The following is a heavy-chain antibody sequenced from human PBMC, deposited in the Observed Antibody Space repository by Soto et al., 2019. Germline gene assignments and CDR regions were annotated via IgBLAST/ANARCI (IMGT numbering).Heavy chain of an antibody. CDR3: ARGADCSSTSCYGGYYYYYMDV. CDR1: GYTFTSYD. Sequence: QVQLVQSGAEVKKPGASVKVSCKASGYTFTSYDINWVRQATGQGLEWMGWMNPNSGNTGYAQKFQGRVTMTRNTSISTAYMEVSSLRSEDMAVYYCARGADCSSTSCYGGYYYYYMDVWGKGTTVTVSS. D-gene: IGHD2-2*01. V-gene: IGHV1-8*01. CDR2: MNPNSGNT. J-gene: IGHJ6*03.